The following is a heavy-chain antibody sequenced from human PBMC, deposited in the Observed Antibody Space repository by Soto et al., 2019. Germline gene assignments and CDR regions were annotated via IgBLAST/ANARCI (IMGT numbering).Heavy chain of an antibody. V-gene: IGHV1-69*13. D-gene: IGHD1-26*01. CDR3: ARGRSARVYLCAFDI. CDR1: GFTFSSYA. CDR2: IIPIFGTA. Sequence: GASVKVSCKASGFTFSSYAMSWVRQAPGQGLEWMGGIIPIFGTANYAQKFQGRVTITADESTSTAYMELSSLRSEDTAVYYCARGRSARVYLCAFDIWGQGTMVTVSS. J-gene: IGHJ3*02.